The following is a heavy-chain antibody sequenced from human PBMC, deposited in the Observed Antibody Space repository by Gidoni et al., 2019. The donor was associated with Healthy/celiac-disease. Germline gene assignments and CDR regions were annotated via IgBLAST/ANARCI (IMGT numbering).Heavy chain of an antibody. V-gene: IGHV4-61*02. Sequence: QVQLQESGPGLVKPSQTLSLTCTVSGGSISSGSYYWSWIRQPAGKGLEWIGRIYTSGSTNYNPSLKSRDTISVDTSKNQFSLKLSSVTAADTAVYYCAREGESTVTLDYWGQGTLVTVSS. CDR3: AREGESTVTLDY. D-gene: IGHD4-4*01. CDR1: GGSISSGSYY. CDR2: IYTSGST. J-gene: IGHJ4*02.